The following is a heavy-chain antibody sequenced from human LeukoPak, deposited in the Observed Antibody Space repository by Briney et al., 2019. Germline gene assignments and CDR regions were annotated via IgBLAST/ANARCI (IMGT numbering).Heavy chain of an antibody. V-gene: IGHV3-7*01. CDR3: ASGGYYDSSGYYDP. CDR2: IKQDGSEK. CDR1: GFTFSSYW. J-gene: IGHJ5*02. D-gene: IGHD3-22*01. Sequence: GGSLRLSCAASGFTFSSYWMSWVSQAPGKGLEWVANIKQDGSEKYYVDSVKGRFTISRDNAKNSLYLQMNSLRAEDTAVYYCASGGYYDSSGYYDPWGQGTLVTVSS.